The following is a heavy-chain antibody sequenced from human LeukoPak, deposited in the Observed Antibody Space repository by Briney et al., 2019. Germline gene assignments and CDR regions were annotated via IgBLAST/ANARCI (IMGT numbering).Heavy chain of an antibody. CDR2: IRYDGSNK. V-gene: IGHV3-30*02. D-gene: IGHD2-15*01. J-gene: IGHJ3*02. CDR1: GFTFSSYG. CDR3: AKGLYCSGGSCYGFAFDI. Sequence: GGSLRLSCAASGFTFSSYGMHWVRQAPGKGLEWVAFIRYDGSNKYYADSVKGRFTTSRDNSKNTLYLQMNSLRAEDTAVYYCAKGLYCSGGSCYGFAFDIWGQGTMVTVSS.